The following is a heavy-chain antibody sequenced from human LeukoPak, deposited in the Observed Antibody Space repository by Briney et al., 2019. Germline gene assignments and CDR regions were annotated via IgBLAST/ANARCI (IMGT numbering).Heavy chain of an antibody. J-gene: IGHJ4*02. CDR1: GFTVSSNY. D-gene: IGHD4-17*01. CDR2: IYSGGNT. Sequence: GGSLRLSCAASGFTVSSNYMNWVRQAPGKGLEWVSVIYSGGNTYYADSVKGRFTISRDSSKNTLYLQMNSLRAEDTAVYYCARGSGDVIDYWGQGTLVTVSS. CDR3: ARGSGDVIDY. V-gene: IGHV3-53*01.